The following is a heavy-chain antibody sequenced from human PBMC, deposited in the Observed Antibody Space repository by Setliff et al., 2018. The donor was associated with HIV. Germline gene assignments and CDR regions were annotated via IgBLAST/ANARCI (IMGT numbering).Heavy chain of an antibody. CDR1: GASMSSGRFS. V-gene: IGHV4-61*09. D-gene: IGHD3-3*01. CDR2: IYTTGVT. Sequence: TLSLTRSVSGASMSSGRFSWNWIRQPAGKGLQWIGHIYTTGVTDYNPSLKGRVTISLDTSNNQVSLKLNSVTAADTAVYYCARAPITIFGVIIIPVYFDYWGQGTQVTVSS. CDR3: ARAPITIFGVIIIPVYFDY. J-gene: IGHJ4*02.